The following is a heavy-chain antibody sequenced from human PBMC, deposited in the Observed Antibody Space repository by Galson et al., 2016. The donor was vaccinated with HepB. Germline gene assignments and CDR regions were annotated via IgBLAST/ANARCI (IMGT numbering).Heavy chain of an antibody. CDR1: GYTLTASS. CDR3: ATAYLRGEAFDM. Sequence: SVKVSCKVSGYTLTASSMHWVRQAPGKGLEWMGGFDPDEGETIYAQKFQGRVTMTEDTTTDTAYMQLSSLGSEDTAVYYCATAYLRGEAFDMWGQGTMVIVS. J-gene: IGHJ3*02. V-gene: IGHV1-24*01. D-gene: IGHD5-24*01. CDR2: FDPDEGET.